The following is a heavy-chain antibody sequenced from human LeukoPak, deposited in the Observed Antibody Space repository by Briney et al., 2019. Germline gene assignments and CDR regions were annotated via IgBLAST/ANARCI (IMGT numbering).Heavy chain of an antibody. Sequence: ASVKVSCKTSGYTFTSSHAHWVRQAPGQGLEWMGSVNCGDGYTNYAQKLQGRVSVTADTSTSTLYMDLTSLTTEDTAIYYCARDRGGSYSIDYWGQGTLVTVSS. CDR2: VNCGDGYT. V-gene: IGHV1-46*01. D-gene: IGHD1-26*01. CDR3: ARDRGGSYSIDY. CDR1: GYTFTSSH. J-gene: IGHJ4*02.